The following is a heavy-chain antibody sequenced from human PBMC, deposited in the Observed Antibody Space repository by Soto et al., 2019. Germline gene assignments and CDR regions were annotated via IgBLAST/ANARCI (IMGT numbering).Heavy chain of an antibody. CDR1: DGSSNNYY. Sequence: QVQLQQWGAGLLKPSETLSLTCAVYDGSSNNYYWSWIRQPPGKGLEWFGEINHSGSTNYNASLKSRVTISEDTSKKQFSLELRFVTAADTAVYYCARGGLIRGVLYYWGQGTLVTVSS. V-gene: IGHV4-34*01. CDR2: INHSGST. CDR3: ARGGLIRGVLYY. J-gene: IGHJ4*02. D-gene: IGHD3-10*01.